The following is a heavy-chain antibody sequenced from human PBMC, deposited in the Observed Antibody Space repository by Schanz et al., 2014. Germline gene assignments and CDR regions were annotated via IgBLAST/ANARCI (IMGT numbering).Heavy chain of an antibody. CDR3: ARDRAAGYYDSGMSYYYYGMDV. J-gene: IGHJ6*02. Sequence: QVQVVESGEGVVQPGRSLRLSCVAAGFTFNNYGMHRVRQAPGKGLGWVAVIWHDGSGKYYADSVKGRFTISRDNSKNTLYLEMNSLRAEDTAVYFCARDRAAGYYDSGMSYYYYGMDVWGQGTTVTVSS. D-gene: IGHD3-10*01. CDR1: GFTFNNYG. CDR2: IWHDGSGK. V-gene: IGHV3-33*01.